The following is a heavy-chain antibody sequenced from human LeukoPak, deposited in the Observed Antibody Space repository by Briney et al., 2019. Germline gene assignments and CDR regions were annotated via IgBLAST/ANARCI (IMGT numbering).Heavy chain of an antibody. D-gene: IGHD3-22*01. CDR1: GGSISSGGYY. V-gene: IGHV4-30-2*01. CDR2: IYHSGST. Sequence: PSETLSLTCTVSGGSISSGGYYWSWIRQPPGKGLEWIGYIYHSGSTYYNPSLKSRVTIPVDRSKNQFSLKLSSVTAADTAVYYCARYDSSGYYYDDYWGQGTLVTVSS. J-gene: IGHJ4*02. CDR3: ARYDSSGYYYDDY.